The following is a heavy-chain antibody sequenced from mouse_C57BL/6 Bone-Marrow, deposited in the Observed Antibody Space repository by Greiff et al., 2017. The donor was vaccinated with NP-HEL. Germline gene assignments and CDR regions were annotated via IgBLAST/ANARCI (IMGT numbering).Heavy chain of an antibody. Sequence: LQESGAELVRPGSSVKLSCTASYFAFMASAMHWVKQIPGHGLEWIGSFTMYSDATEYSENFKGKATLTATTSSSTAYMELSSLTAEDSAGYYCARDYEGYFDVWGTGTTVTVSS. D-gene: IGHD1-1*01. J-gene: IGHJ1*03. V-gene: IGHV1-49*01. CDR1: YFAFMASA. CDR3: ARDYEGYFDV. CDR2: FTMYSDAT.